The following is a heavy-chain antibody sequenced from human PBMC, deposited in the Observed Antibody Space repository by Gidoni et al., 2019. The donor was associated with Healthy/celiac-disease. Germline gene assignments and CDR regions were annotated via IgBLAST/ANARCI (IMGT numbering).Heavy chain of an antibody. CDR3: ARLKHKVQYYYGSGAVDP. J-gene: IGHJ5*02. Sequence: QVQLQQWGAGLLKPSETLSLTCAVYGGSFSGYSWSWIRQPPGKGLEWIGEINHSGSTNYNPSLKSRVTISVDTSKNQFSLKLSSVTAADTAVYYCARLKHKVQYYYGSGAVDPWGQGTLVTVSS. V-gene: IGHV4-34*01. CDR1: GGSFSGYS. CDR2: INHSGST. D-gene: IGHD3-10*01.